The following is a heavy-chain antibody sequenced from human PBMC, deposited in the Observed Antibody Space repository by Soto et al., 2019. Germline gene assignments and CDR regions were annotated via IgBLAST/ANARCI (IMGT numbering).Heavy chain of an antibody. CDR2: ISGSGGST. CDR3: AKAPQVPDWFDP. CDR1: GFTFSSYA. D-gene: IGHD2-2*01. V-gene: IGHV3-23*01. Sequence: GGSLRLSCAASGFTFSSYAMSWVRQAPGKGLEWVSAISGSGGSTYYADSVKGRFTISRDNSKNTLYLQMNSLIAEDTAVYYCAKAPQVPDWFDPWGQGTLVTVSS. J-gene: IGHJ5*02.